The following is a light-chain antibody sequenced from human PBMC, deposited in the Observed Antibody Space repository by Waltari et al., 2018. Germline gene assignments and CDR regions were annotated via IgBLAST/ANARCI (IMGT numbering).Light chain of an antibody. V-gene: IGLV2-23*02. CDR2: DVD. Sequence: QSALTQTATVSGSPGQSITISCSGASSDIGKYNLVSWYQQHPGKAPTLIVYDVDKRPSGVSNRFSGSKSGNTAFITISGLQTADEADYYCCSYAGSAVSVFGGGTKLTVL. J-gene: IGLJ3*02. CDR3: CSYAGSAVSV. CDR1: SSDIGKYNL.